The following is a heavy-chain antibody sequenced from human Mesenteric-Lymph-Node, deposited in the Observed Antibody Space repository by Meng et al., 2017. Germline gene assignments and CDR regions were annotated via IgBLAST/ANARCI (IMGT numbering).Heavy chain of an antibody. V-gene: IGHV3-21*01. D-gene: IGHD3-22*01. CDR1: GFTFSSYS. CDR3: ARDARGLDYSRSGYQSDY. J-gene: IGHJ4*02. Sequence: GESLKISCAGSGFTFSSYSMNWVRQAPGKGLEWVSSISSSSAYIYYADSVKGRFTISRDNAKNSLYLQMNSLRAEDTAVYYCARDARGLDYSRSGYQSDYWGQGTLVTVSS. CDR2: ISSSSAYI.